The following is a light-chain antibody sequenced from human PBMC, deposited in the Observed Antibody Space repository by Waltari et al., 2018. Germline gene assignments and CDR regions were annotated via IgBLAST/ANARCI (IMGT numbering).Light chain of an antibody. J-gene: IGLJ3*02. CDR1: TTDFGSYQY. CDR2: DVT. Sequence: QSALTHPASVSESPGQSITISCYGSTTDFGSYQYVSWYQQHPGKAPKLLIYDVTERHSGISPSFSGSKSGNTASLTISGLQAEDEAEYFCNSYTGSGTWVFGGGTKLTVL. CDR3: NSYTGSGTWV. V-gene: IGLV2-14*01.